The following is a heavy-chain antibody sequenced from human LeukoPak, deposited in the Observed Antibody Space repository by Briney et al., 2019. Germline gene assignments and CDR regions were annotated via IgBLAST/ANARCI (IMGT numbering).Heavy chain of an antibody. CDR1: GFAFISYA. CDR3: AKGSGSLASYYYYMDV. D-gene: IGHD1-26*01. J-gene: IGHJ6*03. Sequence: GGSLRLSCEASGFAFISYAMSWVRQPPGKGLEWVSGISESGDNTYHADSVKGRFTVSRDNSKNTLYLQVNGLRAEDTAIYYCAKGSGSLASYYYYMDVWGKGTTVTASS. CDR2: ISESGDNT. V-gene: IGHV3-23*01.